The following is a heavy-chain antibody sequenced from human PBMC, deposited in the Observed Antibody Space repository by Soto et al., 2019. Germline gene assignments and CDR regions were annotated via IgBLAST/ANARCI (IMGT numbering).Heavy chain of an antibody. Sequence: SETLSLTCTVSGGSISSNSYYWGWIRQPPGKGLEWIGSIYYSGSTYYNPSLKSRVTISVDTSKNQFSLKLSSVTAADTAVYYGARSMTTVVTLDYWGQGTLVTVSS. CDR1: GGSISSNSYY. V-gene: IGHV4-39*01. CDR3: ARSMTTVVTLDY. J-gene: IGHJ4*02. D-gene: IGHD4-17*01. CDR2: IYYSGST.